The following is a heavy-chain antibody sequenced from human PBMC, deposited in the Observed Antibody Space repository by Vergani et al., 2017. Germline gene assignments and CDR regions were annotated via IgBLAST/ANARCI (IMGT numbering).Heavy chain of an antibody. J-gene: IGHJ5*02. D-gene: IGHD5-24*01. CDR1: GGSISCSY. V-gene: IGHV4-59*01. CDR2: IYYSGST. Sequence: QVQLQESGPGLVQPSETLSLTCTVSGGSISCSYWRSIRQPPGTGLECSGYIYYSGSTNYNPSLKSRVTISVDTSKNQFSLKLSSVTAADTAVYYWARSGRWLQFRNWFDPWGQGTLVTGSS. CDR3: ARSGRWLQFRNWFDP.